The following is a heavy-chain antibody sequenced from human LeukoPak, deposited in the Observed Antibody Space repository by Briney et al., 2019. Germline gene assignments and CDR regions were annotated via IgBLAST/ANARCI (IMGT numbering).Heavy chain of an antibody. D-gene: IGHD1-1*01. CDR1: GFTFDDYA. V-gene: IGHV3-9*01. Sequence: GRSLRLSCAASGFTFDDYAMHWVRQAPGKGLEWVSGISWNSGSIGYADSVKGRFTISRDNAKNSLYLQMNSLRAEDTALYYCAKATSWNDKGTEDYFDYWGQGTLVTVSS. CDR2: ISWNSGSI. J-gene: IGHJ4*02. CDR3: AKATSWNDKGTEDYFDY.